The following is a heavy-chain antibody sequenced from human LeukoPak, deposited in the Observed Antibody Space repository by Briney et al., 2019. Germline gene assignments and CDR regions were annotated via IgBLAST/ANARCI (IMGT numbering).Heavy chain of an antibody. J-gene: IGHJ4*02. Sequence: SETLSLTCAVYGGSFSGYYWSWIRQPPGKGLEWIGEINHSGSTNYNPSLKRRVIISVDTSKSQFSLKMTSVTAADTGLYYCARGVDYWGQGTVVTVSS. V-gene: IGHV4-34*01. CDR1: GGSFSGYY. CDR3: ARGVDY. CDR2: INHSGST.